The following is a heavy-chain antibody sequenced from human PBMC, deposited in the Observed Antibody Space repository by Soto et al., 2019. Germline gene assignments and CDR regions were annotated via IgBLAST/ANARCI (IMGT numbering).Heavy chain of an antibody. J-gene: IGHJ4*02. CDR1: GFTFSSYA. CDR2: ISGSGGTT. CDR3: AKDVVVVAVTLFDY. V-gene: IGHV3-23*01. D-gene: IGHD2-15*01. Sequence: GGSLRLSCAASGFTFSSYAMSWVRQAPGKGLEWVSAISGSGGTTYYATSVKGRFTISRDNSKNTLFLQMNTLRAEDAAVYYCAKDVVVVAVTLFDYWGQGTLVTVSS.